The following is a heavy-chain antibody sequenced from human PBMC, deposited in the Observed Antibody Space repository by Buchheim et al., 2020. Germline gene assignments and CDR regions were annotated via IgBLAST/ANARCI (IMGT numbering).Heavy chain of an antibody. V-gene: IGHV3-7*01. Sequence: EVQLVESGGGLVQPGWSLRLSCAASGFTFSSYWMSWVRQAPGKGLEWVANIKQDGSEKYYVDSVKGRFTISRDNAKNSLYLQMNSLRAEDTAVYYCAREIPGIAAFGQDWFDPWGQGTL. CDR2: IKQDGSEK. D-gene: IGHD6-13*01. J-gene: IGHJ5*02. CDR1: GFTFSSYW. CDR3: AREIPGIAAFGQDWFDP.